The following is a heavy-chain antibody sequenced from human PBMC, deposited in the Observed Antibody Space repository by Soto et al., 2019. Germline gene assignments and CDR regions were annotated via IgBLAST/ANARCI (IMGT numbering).Heavy chain of an antibody. D-gene: IGHD6-6*01. V-gene: IGHV1-69*13. CDR1: GGTFSSYA. CDR3: AGEYSSSSCFDY. Sequence: AASVKVSCKASGGTFSSYAISWVRHAPGQGLEWMGGIIPLFGTANYAQKFRGRVTIPADESTSTAYRELSSLRSEATAVYYCAGEYSSSSCFDYWGQGTLGSGAS. CDR2: IIPLFGTA. J-gene: IGHJ4*02.